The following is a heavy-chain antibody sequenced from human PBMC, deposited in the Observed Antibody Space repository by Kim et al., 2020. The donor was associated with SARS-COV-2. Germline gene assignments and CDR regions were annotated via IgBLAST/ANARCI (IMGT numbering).Heavy chain of an antibody. D-gene: IGHD4-17*01. Sequence: GGSLRLSCDASGFTFGIYGMHWVRQAPGKGLEWVSVISYEGRNKNYADSVKGRFTISRDNSKNTLYLQMNSLRVDDTAVYYCARDPSASTVTTRRFDYWGQGTLVTVSS. CDR3: ARDPSASTVTTRRFDY. CDR2: ISYEGRNK. V-gene: IGHV3-33*05. J-gene: IGHJ4*02. CDR1: GFTFGIYG.